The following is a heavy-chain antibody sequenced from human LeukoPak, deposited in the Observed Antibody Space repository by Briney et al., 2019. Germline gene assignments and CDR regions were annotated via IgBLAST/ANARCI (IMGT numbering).Heavy chain of an antibody. CDR2: IYPGDSNT. V-gene: IGHV5-51*01. D-gene: IGHD3-3*01. J-gene: IGHJ4*02. CDR1: GYTFTTYW. CDR3: VRHVVVDDFWSGYSDY. Sequence: GESLKISCKGSGYTFTTYWINWVRQMPGKGLEWMGIIYPGDSNTRYSPSFQGQVTISADKSIRTAYLKWSSLKASDTAMYYCVRHVVVDDFWSGYSDYWGQGTLVTVSS.